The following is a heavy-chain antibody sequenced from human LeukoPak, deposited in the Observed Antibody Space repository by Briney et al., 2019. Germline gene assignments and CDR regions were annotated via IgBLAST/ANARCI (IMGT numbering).Heavy chain of an antibody. CDR1: GYSFTSYW. J-gene: IGHJ6*02. CDR2: IYPGDSDT. CDR3: ARSRVTMVRGVISPYYYGMDV. V-gene: IGHV5-51*01. Sequence: GESLKISCKGSGYSFTSYWIGWVRQMPGKGLEWMGIIYPGDSDTRYSPSFQGQVTISADKSISTAYLQWSSLKASDTAMYYCARSRVTMVRGVISPYYYGMDVWGQGTTVIVSS. D-gene: IGHD3-10*01.